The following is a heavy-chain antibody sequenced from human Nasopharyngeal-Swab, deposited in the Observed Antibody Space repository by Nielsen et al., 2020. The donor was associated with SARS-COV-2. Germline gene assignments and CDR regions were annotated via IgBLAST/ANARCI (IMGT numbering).Heavy chain of an antibody. V-gene: IGHV3-7*01. Sequence: ESLKIPCAASGFTFSSYWMSWVRQAPGKGLEWVANIKQDGSEKYYVDSVKGRFTISRDNAKNSLYLQMNSLRAEDTAVYYCATENYDILTVGYWGQGTLVTVSS. D-gene: IGHD3-9*01. CDR3: ATENYDILTVGY. CDR1: GFTFSSYW. CDR2: IKQDGSEK. J-gene: IGHJ4*02.